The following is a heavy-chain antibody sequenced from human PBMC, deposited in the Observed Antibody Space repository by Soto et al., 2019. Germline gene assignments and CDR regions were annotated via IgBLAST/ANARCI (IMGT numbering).Heavy chain of an antibody. CDR3: AAGEASSRNLAPYYLDF. D-gene: IGHD6-13*01. Sequence: SETLSLTCTVSGGSMRNYFWTWIRQPPGKGLEWIGYIHYSGTTSFSPSYNPSLRSRVTISEDTSKNQFSLKLLSVTTADTAVYFCAAGEASSRNLAPYYLDFWGQGTLVTVSS. V-gene: IGHV4-59*01. CDR2: IHYSGTT. CDR1: GGSMRNYF. J-gene: IGHJ4*02.